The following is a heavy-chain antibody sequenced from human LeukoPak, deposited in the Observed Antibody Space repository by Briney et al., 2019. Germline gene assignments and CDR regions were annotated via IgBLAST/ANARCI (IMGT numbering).Heavy chain of an antibody. Sequence: SETLSLTCTVSGGSISSSCCYWAWIRQPPGKGLEWIGYIYHSGSTYYNPSLKSRVTISVDRSKNQFSLKLSSVTAADTAVYYCARGGTIFNFDYWSQGTLVTVSS. CDR1: GGSISSSCCY. J-gene: IGHJ4*02. D-gene: IGHD3-9*01. CDR3: ARGGTIFNFDY. V-gene: IGHV4-30-2*01. CDR2: IYHSGST.